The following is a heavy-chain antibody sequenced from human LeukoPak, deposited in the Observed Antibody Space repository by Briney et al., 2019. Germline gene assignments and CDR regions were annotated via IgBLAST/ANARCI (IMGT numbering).Heavy chain of an antibody. Sequence: TSQTLSLTCTVSAVSISSGDYYWSWIRQPPGKGLEWIGYIYYSGSTYYNPSLKSRVTISVDTSKNQFSLKLSSVTAADTAVYYCARVVDYASPGFDYWGQGTLVTVSS. CDR1: AVSISSGDYY. CDR2: IYYSGST. CDR3: ARVVDYASPGFDY. D-gene: IGHD2-2*01. V-gene: IGHV4-30-4*08. J-gene: IGHJ4*02.